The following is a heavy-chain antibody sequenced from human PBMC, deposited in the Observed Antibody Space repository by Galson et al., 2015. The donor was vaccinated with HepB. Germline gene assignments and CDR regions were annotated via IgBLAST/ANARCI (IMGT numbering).Heavy chain of an antibody. V-gene: IGHV1-69*06. Sequence: SVKVSCKASGGTFSSYAISWVRQAPGQGLEWMGGIIPIFGTANYAQKFQGRVTITADKSTSTAYMELSSLRSEDTAVYYCASLPWLSYYYYGMDVWGQGTTVTVSS. CDR1: GGTFSSYA. D-gene: IGHD3-22*01. J-gene: IGHJ6*02. CDR3: ASLPWLSYYYYGMDV. CDR2: IIPIFGTA.